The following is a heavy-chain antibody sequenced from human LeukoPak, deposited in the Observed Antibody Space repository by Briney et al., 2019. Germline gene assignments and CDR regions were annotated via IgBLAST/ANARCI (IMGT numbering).Heavy chain of an antibody. CDR1: GYDFPSYY. D-gene: IGHD3-22*01. V-gene: IGHV5-51*01. CDR2: IFPGDSDT. CDR3: AKCRDYYDSSGFYTYDV. J-gene: IGHJ3*01. Sequence: KAGESLKISCVTSGYDFPSYYIAWVRQMPGKGPEWMGAIFPGDSDTRYNPAFKGQVTMSVDTSVDTAYLQWSSLKASDAAMYYCAKCRDYYDSSGFYTYDVWGHGTRVIV.